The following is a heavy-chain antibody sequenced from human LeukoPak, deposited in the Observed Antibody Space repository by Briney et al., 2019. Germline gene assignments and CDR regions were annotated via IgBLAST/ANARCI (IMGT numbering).Heavy chain of an antibody. CDR3: AKEYCSSTSCYGYYYYGMDV. CDR2: ISSSGSTI. D-gene: IGHD2-2*01. V-gene: IGHV3-11*04. Sequence: GGSLRLSCAASGFTFSDYYMSWIRQAPGKGLEWVSYISSSGSTIYYADSVKGRFTISRDNSKNTLYLQMNSLRAEDTAVYYCAKEYCSSTSCYGYYYYGMDVWGQGTTVTVSS. CDR1: GFTFSDYY. J-gene: IGHJ6*02.